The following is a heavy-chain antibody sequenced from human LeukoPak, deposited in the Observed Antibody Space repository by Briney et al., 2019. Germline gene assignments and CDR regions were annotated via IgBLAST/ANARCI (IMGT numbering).Heavy chain of an antibody. J-gene: IGHJ4*02. D-gene: IGHD3-22*01. CDR2: ISWNSGSI. CDR1: GFTFDDYA. Sequence: PGGSLRLSRAASGFTFDDYAMHWVRQAPGKGLEWVSGISWNSGSIGYADSVKGRFTISRDNAKNSLYLQMNSLRAEDTAVYYCARDGNYYDSSGYQFDYWGQGTLVTVSS. CDR3: ARDGNYYDSSGYQFDY. V-gene: IGHV3-9*01.